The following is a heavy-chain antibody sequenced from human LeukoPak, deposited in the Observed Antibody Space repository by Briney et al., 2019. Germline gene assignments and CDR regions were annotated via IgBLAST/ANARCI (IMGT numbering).Heavy chain of an antibody. D-gene: IGHD5-12*01. J-gene: IGHJ6*02. V-gene: IGHV4-59*04. CDR1: GGSISSYY. Sequence: SETLSLTCTVSGGSISSYYWSWIRQPPRKGLEWIGYIYYSGSTYYNPSLKSRVTISVDTSKNQFSLKLSSVTAADTAVYYCSETVWGATANYYYYGMDVWGQGTTVTVSS. CDR2: IYYSGST. CDR3: SETVWGATANYYYYGMDV.